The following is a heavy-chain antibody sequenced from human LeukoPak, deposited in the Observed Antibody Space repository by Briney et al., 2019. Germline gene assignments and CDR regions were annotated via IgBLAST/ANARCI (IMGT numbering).Heavy chain of an antibody. J-gene: IGHJ4*02. Sequence: SETLFLTCTVSGGSISSGGYYWSWIRQHPGKGLEWIGYIDYSGSTYYNPSLKSRLTISVDTSKNQFSLRLSSVTAADTAVYFCATNIATPGENYWGQGTLVTVSS. CDR1: GGSISSGGYY. V-gene: IGHV4-31*03. D-gene: IGHD6-13*01. CDR2: IDYSGST. CDR3: ATNIATPGENY.